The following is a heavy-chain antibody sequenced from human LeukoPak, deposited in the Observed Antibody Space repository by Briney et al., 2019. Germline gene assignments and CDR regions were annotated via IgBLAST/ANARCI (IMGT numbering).Heavy chain of an antibody. D-gene: IGHD6-13*01. J-gene: IGHJ4*02. V-gene: IGHV4-39*01. CDR3: ARTLRYSSSWYYFDY. Sequence: SETLSLTCTVSGGSISSSIYYWGWIRQPPGKGLEWIGSIYYSGSTYYHPSLKSRVTISVDTSKNQFSLKLSSVTAADTAVYYCARTLRYSSSWYYFDYWGQGTLVTVSS. CDR2: IYYSGST. CDR1: GGSISSSIYY.